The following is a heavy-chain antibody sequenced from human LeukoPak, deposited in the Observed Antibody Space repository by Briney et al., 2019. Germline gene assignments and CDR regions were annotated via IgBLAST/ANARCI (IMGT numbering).Heavy chain of an antibody. CDR1: GGSISSYY. Sequence: SETLSLTCTVSGGSISSYYWSWIRQPPGKGLEWIGYIYYSGSTNYNPSLKSRVTISVDTSKNQFSLKLSSVSAADTAMYYCARERHSSSWYLNWFDPWGQGTLVTVSS. D-gene: IGHD6-13*01. V-gene: IGHV4-59*01. CDR3: ARERHSSSWYLNWFDP. CDR2: IYYSGST. J-gene: IGHJ5*02.